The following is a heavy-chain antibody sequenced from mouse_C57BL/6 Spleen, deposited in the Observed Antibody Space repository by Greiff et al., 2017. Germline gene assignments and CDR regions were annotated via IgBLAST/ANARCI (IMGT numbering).Heavy chain of an antibody. V-gene: IGHV5-16*01. J-gene: IGHJ2*01. D-gene: IGHD2-12*01. Sequence: EVQRVESEGGLVQPGSSMKLSCTASGFTFRDYYMAWVRQVPEKGLEWVANINYDGSSTYYLDSLKSRFIISRDNAKNILYLQMSSLKSEDTATYYCARDRYYYFDYWGQGTTLTVSS. CDR3: ARDRYYYFDY. CDR2: INYDGSST. CDR1: GFTFRDYY.